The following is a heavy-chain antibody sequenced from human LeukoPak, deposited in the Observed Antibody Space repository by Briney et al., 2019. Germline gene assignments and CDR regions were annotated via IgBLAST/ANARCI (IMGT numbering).Heavy chain of an antibody. J-gene: IGHJ3*01. V-gene: IGHV4-59*01. D-gene: IGHD3-10*01. Sequence: PSETLSLTCTVSGGSISSYYWSWIRQPPGKGLEWTGYIYYSGSTNYNPSLKSRVTISADTSKNQFSLKLSSVTAADTAVYYCARAMVRGVIISWGQGTMVTVSS. CDR2: IYYSGST. CDR1: GGSISSYY. CDR3: ARAMVRGVIIS.